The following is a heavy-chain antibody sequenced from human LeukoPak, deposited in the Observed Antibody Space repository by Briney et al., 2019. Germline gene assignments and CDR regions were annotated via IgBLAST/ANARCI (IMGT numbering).Heavy chain of an antibody. CDR1: GGTFSSYA. CDR2: INAGNGNT. Sequence: ASVKVSCKASGGTFSSYAISWVRQAPGQGLEWMGWINAGNGNTKYSQKFQGRVTITRDTSASTAYMELSSLRSEDTAVYYCARDHGSSGWYGYFDYWGQGTLVTVSS. CDR3: ARDHGSSGWYGYFDY. J-gene: IGHJ4*02. D-gene: IGHD6-19*01. V-gene: IGHV1-3*01.